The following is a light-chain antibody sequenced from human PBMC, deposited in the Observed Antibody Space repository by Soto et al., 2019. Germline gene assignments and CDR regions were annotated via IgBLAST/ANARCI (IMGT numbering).Light chain of an antibody. J-gene: IGLJ1*01. V-gene: IGLV2-14*01. CDR2: DVT. Sequence: QSVLTQPASVSGSPGQSITISCTGTSSDVGGYNYVSWYQQHPVKAPKLTIYDVTNRPSGVSDRFSGSKSGNTASLTISGLQAEDEADYYCSSYTSSSTTDVYGTGT. CDR1: SSDVGGYNY. CDR3: SSYTSSSTTDV.